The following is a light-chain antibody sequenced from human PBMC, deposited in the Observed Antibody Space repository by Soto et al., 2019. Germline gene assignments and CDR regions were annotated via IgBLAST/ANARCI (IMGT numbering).Light chain of an antibody. J-gene: IGKJ1*01. V-gene: IGKV1-39*01. CDR1: QSISSY. Sequence: DIQMTQSPSSLSASVGDRVTITCRASQSISSYLNWYQQKPGKAPKLLIYAASSLQSGVPSRFSGSGSGTDFTLTISSLQPEDFATYYCQQSYGRTFGQGTKVDIK. CDR2: AAS. CDR3: QQSYGRT.